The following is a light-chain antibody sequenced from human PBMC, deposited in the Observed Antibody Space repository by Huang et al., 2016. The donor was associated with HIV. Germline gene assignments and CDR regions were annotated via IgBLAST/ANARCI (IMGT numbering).Light chain of an antibody. CDR2: VAS. CDR1: QSISTY. Sequence: DIQMTQSPSSLSASVGDRVTITCRASQSISTYLNWCQQKPGKAPKLLIHVASTLQSGVPSRFSGSGSGTDFTLTISSLQPEDFATYYCQQSDSTPLTFGGGTRVENK. J-gene: IGKJ4*01. V-gene: IGKV1-39*01. CDR3: QQSDSTPLT.